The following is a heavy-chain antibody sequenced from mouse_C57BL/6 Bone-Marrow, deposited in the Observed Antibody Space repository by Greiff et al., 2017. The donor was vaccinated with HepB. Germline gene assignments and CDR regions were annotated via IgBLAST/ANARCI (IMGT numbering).Heavy chain of an antibody. J-gene: IGHJ2*01. CDR3: ARRDPYYFDY. V-gene: IGHV5-17*01. Sequence: EVKVVESGGGLVKPGGSLKLSCAASGFTFSDYGMHWVRQAPEKGLEWVAYISSGSSPIYYADTVKGRFTISRDNAKNTLFLQMTSLRSEDTAMYYCARRDPYYFDYWGQGTTLTVSS. CDR1: GFTFSDYG. CDR2: ISSGSSPI.